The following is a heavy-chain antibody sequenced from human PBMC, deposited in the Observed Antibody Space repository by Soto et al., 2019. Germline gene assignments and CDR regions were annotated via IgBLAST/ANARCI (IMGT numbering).Heavy chain of an antibody. CDR1: GFTFSLYS. CDR2: ISRSSTGI. CDR3: ARAVTWGLDV. Sequence: EVQLVESGGGLVQPGGSLRLSCAASGFTFSLYSMSWVRQAPGKGLEWVSYISRSSTGIHYADTVQGRVTITRDDATNSMHLQLNSLRDGDTAVYYCARAVTWGLDVWGQGTTVSISS. V-gene: IGHV3-48*02. J-gene: IGHJ6*02. D-gene: IGHD3-10*01.